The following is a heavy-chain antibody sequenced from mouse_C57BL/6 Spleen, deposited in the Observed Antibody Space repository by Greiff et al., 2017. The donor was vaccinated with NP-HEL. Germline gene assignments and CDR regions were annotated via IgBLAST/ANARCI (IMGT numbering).Heavy chain of an antibody. CDR1: GFTFSNYW. D-gene: IGHD2-3*01. CDR3: TGDDGYCQKFPYFDY. CDR2: IRLKSDNYAT. V-gene: IGHV6-3*01. Sequence: EVKLVESGGGLVQPGGSMKLSCVASGFTFSNYWMNWVRQSPEKGLEWVAQIRLKSDNYATHYAESVKGRFTISRDDSKSSVYLQMNNLRAEDTGIYYCTGDDGYCQKFPYFDYWGQGTTLTVSS. J-gene: IGHJ2*01.